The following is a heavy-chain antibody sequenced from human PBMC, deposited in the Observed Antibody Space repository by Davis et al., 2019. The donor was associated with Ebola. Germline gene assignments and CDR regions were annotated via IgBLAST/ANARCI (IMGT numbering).Heavy chain of an antibody. D-gene: IGHD4-11*01. J-gene: IGHJ5*02. V-gene: IGHV3-48*03. CDR1: GFTFSSYE. CDR2: ISSSGSTI. CDR3: ARGNPSNYLYFGWFDP. Sequence: GGSLRLSCAAPGFTFSSYEMNWVRQAPGKGLEWVSYISSSGSTIYYADSMKGRFTISRDNAKNSLYLQMNSLRAEDTAIYYCARGNPSNYLYFGWFDPWGQGTLVTVSS.